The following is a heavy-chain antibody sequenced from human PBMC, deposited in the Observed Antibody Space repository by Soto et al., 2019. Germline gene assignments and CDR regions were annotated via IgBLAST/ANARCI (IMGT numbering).Heavy chain of an antibody. CDR3: ARGDNSDYYDFWSGYYTKYYYYNYMDV. Sequence: PSETLSLTCTVSGGSISSYYWSWIRQPPGKGLEWIGYIYYSGSTNYNPSLKSRVTISVDTSKNQFSLKLSSVTAADTAVYYCARGDNSDYYDFWSGYYTKYYYYNYMDVWGKGTXVTVSS. CDR2: IYYSGST. D-gene: IGHD3-3*01. V-gene: IGHV4-59*01. J-gene: IGHJ6*03. CDR1: GGSISSYY.